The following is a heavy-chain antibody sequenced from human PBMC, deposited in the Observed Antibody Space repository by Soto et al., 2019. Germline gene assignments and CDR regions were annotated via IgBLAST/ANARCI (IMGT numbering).Heavy chain of an antibody. CDR3: EEGLYQQFDALDV. V-gene: IGHV3-23*01. J-gene: IGHJ3*01. D-gene: IGHD2-2*01. CDR2: VSGSGSST. Sequence: PGGSMRLACAASGFTFSSSDMNGVRQAPGKGLEWVSGVSGSGSSTYYADSVKGRFTISRDNSKNTLYLRMNSLRAEDTAVYFCEEGLYQQFDALDVWGQGTMVTVSS. CDR1: GFTFSSSD.